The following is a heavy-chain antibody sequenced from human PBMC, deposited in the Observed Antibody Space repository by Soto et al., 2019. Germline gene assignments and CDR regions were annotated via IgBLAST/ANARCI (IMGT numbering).Heavy chain of an antibody. V-gene: IGHV1-8*01. Sequence: ASVKVSCKASGYTFTSYDINWVRQATGQGLEWMGWMNPNSGNTGYAQKFQGRVTMTRNTSISTAYMELSNLRSEDTAVYYCARNTMVRGVIRYYYYGMDVWGQGTTVTVYS. J-gene: IGHJ6*02. CDR3: ARNTMVRGVIRYYYYGMDV. CDR2: MNPNSGNT. D-gene: IGHD3-10*01. CDR1: GYTFTSYD.